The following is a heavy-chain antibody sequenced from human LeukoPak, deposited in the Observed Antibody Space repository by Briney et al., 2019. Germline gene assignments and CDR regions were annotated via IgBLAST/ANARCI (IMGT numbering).Heavy chain of an antibody. Sequence: GASVNVSCKVSGYTLTELSMHWVRQAPGKGLEWMGGFDPEDGETIYAQKFQGRVTMTEDTSTDTACMELSSLRSEDTAVYYCATQGNKQPKNYGMDVWGQGTTVTVSS. CDR3: ATQGNKQPKNYGMDV. CDR1: GYTLTELS. CDR2: FDPEDGET. J-gene: IGHJ6*02. D-gene: IGHD2/OR15-2a*01. V-gene: IGHV1-24*01.